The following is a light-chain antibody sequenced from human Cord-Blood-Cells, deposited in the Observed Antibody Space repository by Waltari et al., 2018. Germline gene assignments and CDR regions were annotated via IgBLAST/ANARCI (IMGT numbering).Light chain of an antibody. J-gene: IGLJ1*01. V-gene: IGLV2-14*01. CDR1: SSDVRGYNY. Sequence: QSALTQPASVSGSPGQSLTISCTGTSSDVRGYNYVSWYQQHPGKAPKLMIYDVSNRPSGVSNRFSGSKSGNTASLTISGLQAEDEADYYCSSYTSSSTYVFGTGTKVTVL. CDR2: DVS. CDR3: SSYTSSSTYV.